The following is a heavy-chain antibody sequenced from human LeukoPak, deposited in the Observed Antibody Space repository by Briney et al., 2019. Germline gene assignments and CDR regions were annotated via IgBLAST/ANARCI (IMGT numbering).Heavy chain of an antibody. V-gene: IGHV3-23*01. J-gene: IGHJ4*02. CDR1: GFTFSSSA. CDR2: ISGSGGST. D-gene: IGHD6-13*01. CDR3: AKSESRSSTWYAY. Sequence: PGGSLRLSCAASGFTFSSSAMSWVRQAPGKGLEWVSGISGSGGSTYYADSVKGRFTISRDNSKNTLYLQMNSLRAEDTAVYYCAKSESRSSTWYAYWPQGTLVTVSS.